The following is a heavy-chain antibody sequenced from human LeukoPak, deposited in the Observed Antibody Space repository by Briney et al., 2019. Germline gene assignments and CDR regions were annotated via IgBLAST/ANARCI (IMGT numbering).Heavy chain of an antibody. CDR2: IRGSSTTI. D-gene: IGHD2-2*01. Sequence: PGGSLRLSCAASGFSFSTSSMSWVRQTPGKGLEWISYIRGSSTTIYYADSVKGRFTISRDNARNSLYLQMYDLRAEDTGVYFCARDARSHCGTDACYGPYFDYWGQGSLVTVSS. CDR3: ARDARSHCGTDACYGPYFDY. J-gene: IGHJ4*02. CDR1: GFSFSTSS. V-gene: IGHV3-48*01.